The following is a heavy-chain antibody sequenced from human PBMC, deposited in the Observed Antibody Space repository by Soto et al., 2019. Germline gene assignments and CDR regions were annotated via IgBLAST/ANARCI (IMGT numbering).Heavy chain of an antibody. D-gene: IGHD2-21*02. CDR1: GFTFSSYS. CDR3: ARDLYCGGDCYDAFDI. Sequence: GGSLRLSCAASGFTFSSYSMNWVRQAPGKGLEWVSSISSSSSYIYYADSVKGRFTISRDNAKNSLYLQMNSLRAEDTAVYYCARDLYCGGDCYDAFDIWGQGTMVTVSS. V-gene: IGHV3-21*01. J-gene: IGHJ3*02. CDR2: ISSSSSYI.